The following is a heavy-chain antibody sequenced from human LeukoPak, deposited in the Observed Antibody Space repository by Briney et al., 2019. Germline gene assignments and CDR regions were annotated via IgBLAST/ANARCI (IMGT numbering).Heavy chain of an antibody. V-gene: IGHV2-70*11. CDR3: ARIPHGDYAFDY. CDR2: IDWDDDK. Sequence: TLSLTCTVSGGSIISSTYYWGWIRQPPGKALEWLARIDWDDDKYYSTSLKTRLTISKDTSKNQVVLTMTNMDPVDTATYYCARIPHGDYAFDYWGQGTLVTVSS. J-gene: IGHJ4*02. CDR1: GGSIISSTYY. D-gene: IGHD4-17*01.